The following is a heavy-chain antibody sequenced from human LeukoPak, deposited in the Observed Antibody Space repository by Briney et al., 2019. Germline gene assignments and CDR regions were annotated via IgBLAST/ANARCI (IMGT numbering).Heavy chain of an antibody. CDR3: AKDLDWETDAFDI. CDR2: IRYDGSNK. CDR1: GFTFSSYG. D-gene: IGHD3/OR15-3a*01. V-gene: IGHV3-30*02. J-gene: IGHJ3*02. Sequence: KTGGSLRLSCAASGFTFSSYGMHWVRQAPGKGLEWVAFIRYDGSNKYYADSVKGRFTISRDNSKNTLYLQMNSLRAEDTAVYYCAKDLDWETDAFDIWGQGTMVTVSS.